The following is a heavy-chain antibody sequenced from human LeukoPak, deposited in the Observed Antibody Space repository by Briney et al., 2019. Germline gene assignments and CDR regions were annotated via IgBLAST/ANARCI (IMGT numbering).Heavy chain of an antibody. J-gene: IGHJ4*02. CDR3: ARDYVGAGSDYDY. CDR1: GYSFTDHY. D-gene: IGHD3-16*01. Sequence: ASVKVTCKASGYSFTDHYIHWVRQAPGQGLEWMGEINPNSGGTSFAQKFQGRVTMTRDTSISTVDMELSSLRSDDTAIYYCARDYVGAGSDYDYWGQGTLVTVSS. V-gene: IGHV1-2*02. CDR2: INPNSGGT.